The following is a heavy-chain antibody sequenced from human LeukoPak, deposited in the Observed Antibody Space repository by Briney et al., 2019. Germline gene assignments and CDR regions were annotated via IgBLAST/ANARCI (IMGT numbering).Heavy chain of an antibody. CDR1: GFTVSSNY. CDR3: ATPGFYGDYLHDY. V-gene: IGHV3-66*01. J-gene: IGHJ4*02. Sequence: GGSLRLSCAASGFTVSSNYMSWVRQAPGKGLEWVSVIYSGGSTYYADSVKGRFTISRGNSKNTLYLQMNSLRAEDTAVYYCATPGFYGDYLHDYWGQGTLVTVSS. CDR2: IYSGGST. D-gene: IGHD4-17*01.